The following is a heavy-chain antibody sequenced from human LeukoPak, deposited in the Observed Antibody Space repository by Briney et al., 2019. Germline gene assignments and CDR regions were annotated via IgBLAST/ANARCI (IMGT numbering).Heavy chain of an antibody. D-gene: IGHD3-22*01. CDR2: IYTSGSTNYTSGST. CDR3: ATDSSGYYSLSAFDI. V-gene: IGHV4-59*10. J-gene: IGHJ3*02. Sequence: PSETLSLTCAVYGGSFSGYYWSWIRQPAGKGLEWIGRIYTSGSTNYTSGSTNYNPSLKSRVTISVDTSKNQFSLKLRSVTAADTAVYYCATDSSGYYSLSAFDIWGQGTMVTVSS. CDR1: GGSFSGYY.